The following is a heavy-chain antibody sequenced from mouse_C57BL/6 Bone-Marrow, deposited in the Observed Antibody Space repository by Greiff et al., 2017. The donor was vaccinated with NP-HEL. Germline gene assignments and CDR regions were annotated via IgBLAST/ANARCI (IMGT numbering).Heavy chain of an antibody. CDR1: GFTFSSYT. V-gene: IGHV5-9*01. Sequence: EVHLVESGGGLVKPGGSLKLSCAASGFTFSSYTMSWVRQTPEKRLEWVATISGGGGNTYYPDSVKGRFTISRDNAKNTLYLQMSSLRSEDTALYYCARRDAMDYWGQGTSVTVSS. CDR3: ARRDAMDY. J-gene: IGHJ4*01. CDR2: ISGGGGNT.